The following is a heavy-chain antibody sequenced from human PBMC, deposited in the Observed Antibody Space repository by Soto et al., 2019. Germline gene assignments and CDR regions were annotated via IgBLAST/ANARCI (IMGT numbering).Heavy chain of an antibody. V-gene: IGHV4-30-4*01. J-gene: IGHJ5*02. CDR2: IYSSGST. CDR3: ARADVVVVAATMRAGWFDP. CDR1: GGSISSGDYY. D-gene: IGHD2-15*01. Sequence: QVQLQESGPGLVKPSQTLSLTCTVSGGSISSGDYYWSWIRQPPGKGLEGIGYIYSSGSTYYNPSLKSRVTISVDTSKNQFSLKLSSVTAADTAVYYCARADVVVVAATMRAGWFDPWGQGTLVTVSS.